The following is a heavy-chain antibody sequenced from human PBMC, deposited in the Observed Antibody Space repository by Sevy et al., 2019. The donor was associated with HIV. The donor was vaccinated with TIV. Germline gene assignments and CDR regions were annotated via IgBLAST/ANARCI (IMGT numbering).Heavy chain of an antibody. D-gene: IGHD5-18*01. CDR3: ARDFPLGGYTYGSDAFDV. CDR1: GFTFSRYW. V-gene: IGHV3-74*01. J-gene: IGHJ3*01. CDR2: INSDGSST. Sequence: GGSLRLSCAASGFTFSRYWMHWVRQAPGKGLVWVARINSDGSSTNYADSMKGRFTIARDNAKNTLYLHMNSLRAEDTDLYYCARDFPLGGYTYGSDAFDVWGQGTMVIVSS.